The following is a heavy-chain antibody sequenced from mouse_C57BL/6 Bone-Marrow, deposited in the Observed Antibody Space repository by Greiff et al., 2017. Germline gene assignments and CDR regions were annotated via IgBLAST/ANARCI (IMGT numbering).Heavy chain of an antibody. CDR1: GFNIKDDY. Sequence: VQLKQSGAELVRPGASVKLSCTASGFNIKDDYMHWVKQRPEQGLEWIGWIDPENGDTEYASKVQGQATITVDTSSNTAYRQLSSLTSEDTAVYYCTRIAYWGQGTLVTVSA. CDR3: TRIAY. V-gene: IGHV14-4*01. CDR2: IDPENGDT. J-gene: IGHJ3*01.